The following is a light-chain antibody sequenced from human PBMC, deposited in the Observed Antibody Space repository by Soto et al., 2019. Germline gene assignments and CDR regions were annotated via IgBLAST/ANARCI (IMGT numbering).Light chain of an antibody. V-gene: IGKV1-5*01. CDR1: QIISSR. Sequence: DIQMTQSPSILSASVGDRVTITCRASQIISSRLAWYQQKPGKAPKLLIYDAYNLESGVPSRFSGSGSGTEFTLTICSLQPDDFATYYCQQYNSYSLTFGGGTKVDIK. CDR3: QQYNSYSLT. CDR2: DAY. J-gene: IGKJ4*01.